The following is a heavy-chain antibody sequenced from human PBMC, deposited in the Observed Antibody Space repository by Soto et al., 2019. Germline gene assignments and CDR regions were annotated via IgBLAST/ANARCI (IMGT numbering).Heavy chain of an antibody. CDR3: ARDSSLEGHSSSWFDY. CDR2: ISSSSSYI. J-gene: IGHJ4*02. V-gene: IGHV3-21*01. CDR1: GFTFSSYS. Sequence: GGSLRLSCAASGFTFSSYSMNWVRQAPGKGLEWVSSISSSSSYIYYADSEKGRFTISRDNAKNSLYLQMNSLRAEDTAVYYCARDSSLEGHSSSWFDYWGQGTLVTVSS. D-gene: IGHD6-13*01.